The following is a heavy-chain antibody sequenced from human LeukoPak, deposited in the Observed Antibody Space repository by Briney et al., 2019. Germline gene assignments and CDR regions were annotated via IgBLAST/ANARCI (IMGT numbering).Heavy chain of an antibody. CDR2: IISSSSYI. CDR1: GFTFSSYS. V-gene: IGHV3-21*01. J-gene: IGHJ6*02. Sequence: GSLRLSCAASGFTFSSYSMNWVRQAPGKGLEWVSSIISSSSYIYYADSVKGRFTISRDNAKNSLYLQMNSLRAEDTAVYYCARDPSQLLYYYYYGMDVWGQGTAVTVSS. D-gene: IGHD2-2*01. CDR3: ARDPSQLLYYYYYGMDV.